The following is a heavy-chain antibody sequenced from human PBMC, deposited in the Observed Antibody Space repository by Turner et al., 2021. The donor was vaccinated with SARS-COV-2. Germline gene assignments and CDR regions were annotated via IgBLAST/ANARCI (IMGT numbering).Heavy chain of an antibody. V-gene: IGHV4-34*01. CDR2: INQSGST. CDR3: VRGLRGVVVAATLNWFDP. D-gene: IGHD2-15*01. CDR1: GGSFSGYY. J-gene: IGHJ5*02. Sequence: QVQLQQWGAGLLKPSETLSLTCVVYGGSFSGYYWSWIRQPPGKGLEWIGEINQSGSTNYNPSLKSRVTISVDTSKNQVSLELSSVTAADTAVYYCVRGLRGVVVAATLNWFDPWGQGTLVTVSS.